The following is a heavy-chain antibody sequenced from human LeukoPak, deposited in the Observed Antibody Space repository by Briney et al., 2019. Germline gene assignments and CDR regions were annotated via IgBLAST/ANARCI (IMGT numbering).Heavy chain of an antibody. D-gene: IGHD5-18*01. Sequence: SETLSLTCAVYGGSFSGYYWSWIRQPPGKGLEWIGEISHSGSTNYNPSLKSRVTISVDTSKNQFSLKLSSVAAADTAVYYCARGIQLWYNWFDPWGQGTLVTVSS. CDR3: ARGIQLWYNWFDP. J-gene: IGHJ5*02. V-gene: IGHV4-34*01. CDR2: ISHSGST. CDR1: GGSFSGYY.